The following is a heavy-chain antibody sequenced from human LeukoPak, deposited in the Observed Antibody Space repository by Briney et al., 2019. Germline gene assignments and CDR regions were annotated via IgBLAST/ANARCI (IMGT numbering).Heavy chain of an antibody. D-gene: IGHD3-22*01. J-gene: IGHJ3*02. CDR2: IRSKANSYAT. V-gene: IGHV3-73*01. CDR3: TRTNYYDSSGWAAFDI. Sequence: PGGSLRLSCAASGFTFSSYAMSWVRQASGKGLEWVGRIRSKANSYATAYAASVKGRFTISRDDSKNTAYLQMNSLKTEDTAVYYCTRTNYYDSSGWAAFDIWGQGTMVTVSS. CDR1: GFTFSSYA.